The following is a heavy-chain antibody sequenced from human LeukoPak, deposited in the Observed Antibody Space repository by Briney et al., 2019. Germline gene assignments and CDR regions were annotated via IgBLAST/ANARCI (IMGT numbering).Heavy chain of an antibody. CDR3: ARLRNYYDSSGYYYFDY. CDR2: IYPGDSDT. CDR1: GYSFTSYW. J-gene: IGHJ4*02. Sequence: GESLKISCNGSGYSFTSYWIGWVRQMPGKGLEWMGIIYPGDSDTRYSPSFQGQVTISADKSISTAYLQWSSLKASDTAMYYCARLRNYYDSSGYYYFDYWGQGTLVTVSS. D-gene: IGHD3-22*01. V-gene: IGHV5-51*01.